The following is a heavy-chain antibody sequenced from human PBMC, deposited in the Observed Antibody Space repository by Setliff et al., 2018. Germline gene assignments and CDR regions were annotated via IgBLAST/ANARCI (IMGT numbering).Heavy chain of an antibody. CDR2: IHISGST. CDR1: GGSISSYY. J-gene: IGHJ4*02. D-gene: IGHD7-27*01. V-gene: IGHV4-4*08. CDR3: ARDYWGSLDY. Sequence: SETLSLTCTVSGGSISSYYWSWIRQPPGKGLEWIGYIHISGSTNHNPSLKSRVTISVDTSKNQFSLEVLSLTAADTAVYYCARDYWGSLDYWGQGILVTVSS.